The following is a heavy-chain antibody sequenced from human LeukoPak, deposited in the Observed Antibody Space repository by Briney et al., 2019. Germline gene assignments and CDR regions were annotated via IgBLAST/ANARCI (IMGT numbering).Heavy chain of an antibody. CDR3: AIYYGSGSSFDY. CDR1: GYSFTSYW. Sequence: GDSLRISCKGSGYSFTSYWISWVRQMPGKGLEWMGRIYPSDSYTNYSPSFQGHVTISADKSISTAYLPWSSLKASDTAMYYCAIYYGSGSSFDYWGQGALVTVSS. D-gene: IGHD3-10*01. CDR2: IYPSDSYT. J-gene: IGHJ4*02. V-gene: IGHV5-10-1*01.